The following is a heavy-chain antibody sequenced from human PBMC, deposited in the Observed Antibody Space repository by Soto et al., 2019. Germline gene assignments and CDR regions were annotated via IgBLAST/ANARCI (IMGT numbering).Heavy chain of an antibody. Sequence: QITLKESGPTVVKPTQTLTLTCTFSGFSLTTSGVGVGWIRQPPGKALEWLTLIYGDDDKRYNPPLTGRLTITKETSKNQVVLTVTNMDPVDRGTYYCAHAYYYDRSGSFHFDYWGQGTLATVSS. CDR1: GFSLTTSGVG. CDR3: AHAYYYDRSGSFHFDY. V-gene: IGHV2-5*02. D-gene: IGHD3-22*01. J-gene: IGHJ4*02. CDR2: IYGDDDK.